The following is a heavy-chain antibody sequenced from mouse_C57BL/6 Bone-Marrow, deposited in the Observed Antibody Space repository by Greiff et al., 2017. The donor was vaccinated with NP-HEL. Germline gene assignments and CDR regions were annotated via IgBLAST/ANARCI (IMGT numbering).Heavy chain of an antibody. CDR2: IDPETGGT. V-gene: IGHV1-15*01. D-gene: IGHD1-1*01. CDR3: TRGRYYGSSYRYFDV. Sequence: VQLQQSGAELVRPGASVTLSCKASGYTFTDYEMHWVKQTPVHGLEWIGAIDPETGGTAYNQKFKGTAILTADKSSSTAYMELRSLTSEDSAVYYCTRGRYYGSSYRYFDVWGTGTTVTVSS. CDR1: GYTFTDYE. J-gene: IGHJ1*03.